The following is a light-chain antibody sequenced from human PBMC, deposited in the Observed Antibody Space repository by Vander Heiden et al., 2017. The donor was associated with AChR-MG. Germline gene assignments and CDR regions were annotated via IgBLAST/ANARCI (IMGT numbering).Light chain of an antibody. Sequence: EIVMTQSPATLSVSPGDRATLPCRASQSVSSNLAWYQQRPGQAPRLLIYGASTRATGIPTRFSGSGSGTEFTLTISSLQSEDFGMYYCQQYNNWWTFGLGTKVEI. CDR2: GAS. CDR1: QSVSSN. CDR3: QQYNNWWT. J-gene: IGKJ1*01. V-gene: IGKV3-15*01.